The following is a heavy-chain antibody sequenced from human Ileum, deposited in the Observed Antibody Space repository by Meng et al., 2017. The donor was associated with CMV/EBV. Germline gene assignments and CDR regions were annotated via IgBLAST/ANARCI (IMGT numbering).Heavy chain of an antibody. J-gene: IGHJ4*02. Sequence: GSLSLTCTVSGGSISSYYWSWIRQPPGKGLEWIGYIYYSGSTNYNPSLKSRVTISVDTSKNQFSLKLSSVTAADTAVYYCARRVETPFDYWGQGTLVTVSS. CDR2: IYYSGST. D-gene: IGHD5-24*01. CDR3: ARRVETPFDY. V-gene: IGHV4-59*01. CDR1: GGSISSYY.